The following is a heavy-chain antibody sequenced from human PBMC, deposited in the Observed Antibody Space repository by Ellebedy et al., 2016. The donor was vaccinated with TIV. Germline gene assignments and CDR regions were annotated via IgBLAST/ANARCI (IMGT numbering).Heavy chain of an antibody. V-gene: IGHV3-23*01. CDR3: AKGAYLNWFDP. CDR1: GYTFTSYA. Sequence: GESLKISCAASGYTFTSYAMSWVRQAPGMGLAWVAAISGSSGHTYYADSVKGRFTISRDNSKHTLYLQMNSVKADDTAIYYCAKGAYLNWFDPWGQGALVTVSS. J-gene: IGHJ5*02. CDR2: ISGSSGHT.